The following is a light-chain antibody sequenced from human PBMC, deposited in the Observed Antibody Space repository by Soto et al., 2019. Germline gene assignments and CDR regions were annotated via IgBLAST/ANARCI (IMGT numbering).Light chain of an antibody. CDR1: QSVSNN. V-gene: IGKV3-15*01. CDR3: QLCNNCPPA. CDR2: GAS. Sequence: IVMLQSPAPLSVSAGERATLSCRASQSVSNNLAWFQQKPGKAPRPLIFGASARATTIPARFSGRGSGTEFNLTISSLQSEDCAVYYCQLCNNCPPAFGQGTKVDIK. J-gene: IGKJ1*01.